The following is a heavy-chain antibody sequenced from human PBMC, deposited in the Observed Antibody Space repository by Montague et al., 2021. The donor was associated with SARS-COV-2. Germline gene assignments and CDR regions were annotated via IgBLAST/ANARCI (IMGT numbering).Heavy chain of an antibody. D-gene: IGHD3-9*01. J-gene: IGHJ4*02. Sequence: PALVKPTQTLTLTCTFSGFSRSTSGMGVSWIRQTPGKALEWLALIDWDDDKYYSTSLKTRLTISKDTSKNQVVLTMTNMDPVDTATYYCARIRDYDILTGSYSGFDYWGQGTLVTVSS. V-gene: IGHV2-70*01. CDR3: ARIRDYDILTGSYSGFDY. CDR1: GFSRSTSGMG. CDR2: IDWDDDK.